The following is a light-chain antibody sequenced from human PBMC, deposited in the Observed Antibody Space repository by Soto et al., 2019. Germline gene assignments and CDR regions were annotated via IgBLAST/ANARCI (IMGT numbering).Light chain of an antibody. V-gene: IGKV3-11*02. Sequence: EMVLTQAPATLSLSPGERATLSCRASQSVSSYLAWYQQKPGQAPRLLIYEASNRATGIPARFSGSGSGRDFTLTISSLEPEEFAVYYCQQRSNWPPLPFGGGTKVEI. CDR2: EAS. CDR3: QQRSNWPPLP. CDR1: QSVSSY. J-gene: IGKJ4*01.